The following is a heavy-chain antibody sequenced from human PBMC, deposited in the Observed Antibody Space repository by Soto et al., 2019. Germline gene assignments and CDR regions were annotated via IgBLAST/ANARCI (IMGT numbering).Heavy chain of an antibody. CDR2: ISGSGATT. J-gene: IGHJ4*02. D-gene: IGHD2-15*01. CDR3: AKVRLLPGQFDY. CDR1: GFTFSRYA. V-gene: IGHV3-23*01. Sequence: GGSLRLSCAASGFTFSRYALNWVRQAPGKGLEWVSTISGSGATTNYADSVKGRFTISRDNSKNTLYLQMNSLRAEDTALYYCAKVRLLPGQFDYWGQGTLVTVSS.